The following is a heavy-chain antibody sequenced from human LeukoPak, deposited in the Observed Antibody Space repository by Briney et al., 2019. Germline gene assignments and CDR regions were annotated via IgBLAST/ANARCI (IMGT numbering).Heavy chain of an antibody. CDR2: ISGSAAST. CDR1: GFTFSSYA. D-gene: IGHD3-16*02. CDR3: AKESRYDYVWGNYRYTFDY. Sequence: TGGSLRLACAASGFTFSSYAMSWVRQAPGKGLEWVSAISGSAASTYYADSVKGRFTISRDNSKNTLYLQMNSLGAEDTAVYFCAKESRYDYVWGNYRYTFDYWGRGALVTVSS. J-gene: IGHJ4*02. V-gene: IGHV3-23*01.